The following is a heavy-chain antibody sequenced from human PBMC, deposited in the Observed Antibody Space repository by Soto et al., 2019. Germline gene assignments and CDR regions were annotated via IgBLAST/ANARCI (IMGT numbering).Heavy chain of an antibody. CDR2: IGYSGTT. D-gene: IGHD5-12*01. Sequence: QVQLQESGPGLVKASETRSLTCTVSGGSFKSDYWSWIRQPPGKGLEWIGYIGYSGTTNYNPSLKSRVTISVDTSKNQFSLSVTSGTATDTAVYYCVRHQSRYDYGLTHFDYWGQGTLVTASS. CDR1: GGSFKSDY. V-gene: IGHV4-59*08. CDR3: VRHQSRYDYGLTHFDY. J-gene: IGHJ4*02.